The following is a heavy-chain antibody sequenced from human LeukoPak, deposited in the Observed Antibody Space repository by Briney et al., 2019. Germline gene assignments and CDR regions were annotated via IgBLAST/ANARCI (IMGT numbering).Heavy chain of an antibody. CDR2: ISYSGTT. D-gene: IGHD6-19*01. CDR1: GGSISRSGYS. CDR3: ATPWGMYSSAWHEGIDY. Sequence: SETLSLTCTVSGGSISRSGYSWAWIRQPPGKRLEWIASISYSGTTYYNPSLKSRVTISLDTSKDQFSLKLDSVTAADTAVYYCATPWGMYSSAWHEGIDYWGQGTLVIVSS. J-gene: IGHJ4*02. V-gene: IGHV4-39*01.